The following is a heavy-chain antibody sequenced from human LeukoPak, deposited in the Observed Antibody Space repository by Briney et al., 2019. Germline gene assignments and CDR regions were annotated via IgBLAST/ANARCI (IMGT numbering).Heavy chain of an antibody. CDR1: GFTFSSYW. Sequence: GGSLRLSCAASGFTFSSYWMSWVRQAPGNWLEWVANMNPDGGEKYYVNSVKGRFTISRDNAKNSLYLQMNSLRAEDTAVYYCAKRDTSGYYYFDYWGQGTLVTVSS. CDR2: MNPDGGEK. CDR3: AKRDTSGYYYFDY. V-gene: IGHV3-7*01. D-gene: IGHD5-12*01. J-gene: IGHJ4*02.